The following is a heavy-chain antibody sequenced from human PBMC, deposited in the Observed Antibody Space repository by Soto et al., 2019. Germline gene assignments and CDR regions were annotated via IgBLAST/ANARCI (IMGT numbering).Heavy chain of an antibody. Sequence: SVKVSCKASGGTFSSYRINWVRQAPGQGLEWVGGIVPIYRTAAYAQKFQGRVTITADESARTSYMELRSLKSQDTAVYYCVRDSGAKLSRSWGQGTLVTVSS. CDR3: VRDSGAKLSRS. J-gene: IGHJ1*01. V-gene: IGHV1-69*13. CDR1: GGTFSSYR. D-gene: IGHD6-13*01. CDR2: IVPIYRTA.